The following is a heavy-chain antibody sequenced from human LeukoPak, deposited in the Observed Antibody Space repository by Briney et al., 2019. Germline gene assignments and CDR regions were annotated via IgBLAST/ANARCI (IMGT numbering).Heavy chain of an antibody. Sequence: GGSLRLSCAASGFTFSSYEMNWVRQAPGKGLEWVSYISSSGSTIYYADSVKGRFTISRDNAKNSLYLQMNSLRAEDTAVYYCAREYSSGWPYYYYYMDVWGKGTTVTISS. J-gene: IGHJ6*03. CDR2: ISSSGSTI. D-gene: IGHD6-19*01. CDR1: GFTFSSYE. CDR3: AREYSSGWPYYYYYMDV. V-gene: IGHV3-48*03.